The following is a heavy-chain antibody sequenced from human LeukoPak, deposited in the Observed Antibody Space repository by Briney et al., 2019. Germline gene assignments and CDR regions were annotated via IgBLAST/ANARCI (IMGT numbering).Heavy chain of an antibody. CDR2: VFDSGST. D-gene: IGHD6-13*01. Sequence: PSETLSLTCTVSGGSISNYLWSWIRQPPGKGLEWIGYVFDSGSTNYNPSLKSRVTISVDTSKKQFSLKLSSVTAADTAVYYCARGYSSSWNYFDYWGQGTLVTVSS. CDR3: ARGYSSSWNYFDY. V-gene: IGHV4-59*01. J-gene: IGHJ4*02. CDR1: GGSISNYL.